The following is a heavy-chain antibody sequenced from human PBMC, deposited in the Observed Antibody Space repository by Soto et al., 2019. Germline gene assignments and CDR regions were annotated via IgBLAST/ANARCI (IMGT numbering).Heavy chain of an antibody. CDR2: IIPIFGTA. Sequence: SVKVSCKASGGTFSSYAISWVRQAPGQGLEWMGGIIPIFGTANYAQKFQGRVTITADESTSTAYMELSSLRSEDTAVYYCARDPSYSGYDFGYWGQGTLVTVSS. J-gene: IGHJ4*02. CDR1: GGTFSSYA. D-gene: IGHD5-12*01. V-gene: IGHV1-69*13. CDR3: ARDPSYSGYDFGY.